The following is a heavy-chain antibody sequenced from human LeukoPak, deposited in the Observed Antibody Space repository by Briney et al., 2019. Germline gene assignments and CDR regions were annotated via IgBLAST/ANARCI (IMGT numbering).Heavy chain of an antibody. J-gene: IGHJ4*02. CDR3: ARVGNSGGYYNPLDY. Sequence: GGSLRLSCAASGFTFSDHYMDWVRQAPGKGLEWVGRTRNKANGYTTEYAASVKDRFTMSRDDSKNSVYLQMNSLKTEDTAVYYCARVGNSGGYYNPLDYWGQGTLVTVSS. CDR2: TRNKANGYTT. D-gene: IGHD3-22*01. CDR1: GFTFSDHY. V-gene: IGHV3-72*01.